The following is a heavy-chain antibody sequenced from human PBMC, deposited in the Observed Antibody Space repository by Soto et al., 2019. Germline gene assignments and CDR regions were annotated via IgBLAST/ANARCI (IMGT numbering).Heavy chain of an antibody. CDR1: GYTFTSYG. Sequence: ASVKVSYKASGYTFTSYGISWVRQAPGQGLEWVGWISAYNGNTNYAQKLQGRVTMTTDTSTSTAYMELRSLRSDDTAVYYCARVMYYYDSSGYNYRGQGTLVTVSS. CDR2: ISAYNGNT. J-gene: IGHJ4*02. CDR3: ARVMYYYDSSGYNY. D-gene: IGHD3-22*01. V-gene: IGHV1-18*04.